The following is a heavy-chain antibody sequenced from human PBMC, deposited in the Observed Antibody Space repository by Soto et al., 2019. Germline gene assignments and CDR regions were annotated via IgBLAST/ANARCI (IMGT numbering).Heavy chain of an antibody. J-gene: IGHJ4*02. CDR2: ISASGEKP. Sequence: EVHLLESGGGVVQPGKSLKISCATSGFAFIDYPMTWVRQPPGQGLEWVSGISASGEKPYYADSVKGRFTISRDNSKNTLSLQMNSLRVEDTGIYYCAKLEWLEFGGDYWGQGTLVTVSS. CDR1: GFAFIDYP. CDR3: AKLEWLEFGGDY. V-gene: IGHV3-23*01. D-gene: IGHD6-19*01.